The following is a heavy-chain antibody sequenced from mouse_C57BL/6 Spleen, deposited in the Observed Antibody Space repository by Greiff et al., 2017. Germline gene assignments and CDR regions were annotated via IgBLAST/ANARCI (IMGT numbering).Heavy chain of an antibody. J-gene: IGHJ2*01. Sequence: VQLQQSGAELAKPGASVKLSCKASGYTFTSYWMHWVKQRPGQGLEWIGYINPSSGYTKYNQKFKDKATLTADKSSTTAYMQLSSLTYEDSAVFDCERQYAVVAHDFYYWGKTSTVTVS. CDR3: ERQYAVVAHDFYY. V-gene: IGHV1-7*01. D-gene: IGHD1-1*01. CDR2: INPSSGYT. CDR1: GYTFTSYW.